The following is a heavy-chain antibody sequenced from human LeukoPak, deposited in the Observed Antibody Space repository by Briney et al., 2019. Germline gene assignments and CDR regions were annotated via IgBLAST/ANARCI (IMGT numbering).Heavy chain of an antibody. V-gene: IGHV4-59*01. CDR1: GGSMSDYY. J-gene: IGHJ3*02. CDR2: IYSTGST. CDR3: ARDYTMTHAFDI. D-gene: IGHD3-22*01. Sequence: SETLSLTCTVSGGSMSDYYWSWIRQPPGKGLKWIGYIYSTGSTNYNPSLKSRVTISVDTSKNQFFLKLSSVTAADTALYYCARDYTMTHAFDIWGQGTLVTVSS.